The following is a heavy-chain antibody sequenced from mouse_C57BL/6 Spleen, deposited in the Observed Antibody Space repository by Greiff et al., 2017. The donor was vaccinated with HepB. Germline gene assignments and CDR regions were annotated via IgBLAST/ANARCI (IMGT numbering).Heavy chain of an antibody. V-gene: IGHV5-12*01. CDR2: ISNGGGST. Sequence: EVKVEESGGGLVQPGGSLKLSCAASGFTFSDYYMYWVRQTPEKRLEWVAYISNGGGSTYYPDTVKGRFTISRDNAKNTLYLQMSRLKSEDTAMYYCARTYAMDYWGQGTSVTVSS. CDR3: ARTYAMDY. J-gene: IGHJ4*01. CDR1: GFTFSDYY.